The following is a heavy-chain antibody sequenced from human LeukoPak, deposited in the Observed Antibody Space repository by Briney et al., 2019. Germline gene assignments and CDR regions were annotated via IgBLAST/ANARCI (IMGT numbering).Heavy chain of an antibody. V-gene: IGHV4-34*01. Sequence: PSETLSLTCAVYDGSFSGYYWSWIRQPPGKGLEWLGEIDQRGGTSYSPSLKSRVTISVDTSKNQFSLKLSSVTAADTAVYYCARDWGVSLRRTYNWFDPWGQGTLVTVSS. D-gene: IGHD3-10*01. CDR3: ARDWGVSLRRTYNWFDP. J-gene: IGHJ5*02. CDR1: DGSFSGYY. CDR2: IDQRGGT.